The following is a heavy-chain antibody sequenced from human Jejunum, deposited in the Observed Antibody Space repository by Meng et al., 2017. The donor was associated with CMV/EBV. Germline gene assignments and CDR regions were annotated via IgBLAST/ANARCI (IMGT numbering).Heavy chain of an antibody. CDR2: IYYGVTT. D-gene: IGHD4-23*01. V-gene: IGHV4-39*07. CDR1: GGSISSRNYY. Sequence: QVAVQETGPGLGKPWETLSLTCTVSGGSISSRNYYWGWIRQPPGKGLEWIGSIYYGVTTFSNPSLKSRVTISVDTSKNQFSPKLSSVTAADTAVYYCARDWTTTGVNYFDYWGQGTLVTVSS. CDR3: ARDWTTTGVNYFDY. J-gene: IGHJ4*02.